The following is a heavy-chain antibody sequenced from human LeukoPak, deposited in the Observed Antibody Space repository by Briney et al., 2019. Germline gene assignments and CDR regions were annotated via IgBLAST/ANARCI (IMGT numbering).Heavy chain of an antibody. D-gene: IGHD3-22*01. CDR1: GGSISSGTYY. CDR3: ARDQYYYDSSGYLTFDY. Sequence: SETLSLTCTVSGGSISSGTYYWSWIRQPAGKGLEWIGHIYTSGSTNYNPSLKSRVTMSVDTSKNQFSLKLSSVTAADTAVYYCARDQYYYDSSGYLTFDYWGQGTLVTVSS. J-gene: IGHJ4*02. CDR2: IYTSGST. V-gene: IGHV4-61*09.